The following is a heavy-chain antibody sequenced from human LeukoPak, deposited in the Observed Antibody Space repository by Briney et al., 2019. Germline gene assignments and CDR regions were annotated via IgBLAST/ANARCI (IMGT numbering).Heavy chain of an antibody. CDR2: IYYSGST. V-gene: IGHV4-59*01. J-gene: IGHJ3*02. CDR3: ARGRFLDAFDI. CDR1: GGSISSYY. Sequence: SETLSLTCTVSGGSISSYYWSWIRQPQGKGLEWIGYIYYSGSTKYKPSLKSRVTISVDTSKNQFSLKLSSVTAADTAVYYCARGRFLDAFDIWGQGTMVTVSS. D-gene: IGHD3-3*01.